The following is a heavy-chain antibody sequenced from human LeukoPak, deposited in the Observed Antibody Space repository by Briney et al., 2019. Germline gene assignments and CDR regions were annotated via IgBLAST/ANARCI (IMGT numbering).Heavy chain of an antibody. V-gene: IGHV3-48*03. CDR3: ARDRITMVRGVIIDEKPFDY. J-gene: IGHJ4*02. D-gene: IGHD3-10*01. Sequence: HPGGSLRLSCAASGFTFSSYEMNWVRQAPGKGLEWVSYISSSGSTIYYADSVKGRFTISRDNAKNSLYLQMNSLRAEDTAVYYCARDRITMVRGVIIDEKPFDYWGQGTLVTVSS. CDR1: GFTFSSYE. CDR2: ISSSGSTI.